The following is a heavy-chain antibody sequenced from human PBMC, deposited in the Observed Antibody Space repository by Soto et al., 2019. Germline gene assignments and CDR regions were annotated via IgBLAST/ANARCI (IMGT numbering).Heavy chain of an antibody. D-gene: IGHD3-10*01. CDR1: GYDFTNYW. J-gene: IGHJ6*02. V-gene: IGHV5-51*01. CDR2: IYPGDSET. CDR3: AGGGVRGVITRTRDYYGMDV. Sequence: ESLKISCKGSGYDFTNYWIGWVRQMPGKGLESMGIIYPGDSETRYNPSFQGQVTISVDKSISTAYLQWSSLKASDTAMYYCAGGGVRGVITRTRDYYGMDVWGQGTTVTVSS.